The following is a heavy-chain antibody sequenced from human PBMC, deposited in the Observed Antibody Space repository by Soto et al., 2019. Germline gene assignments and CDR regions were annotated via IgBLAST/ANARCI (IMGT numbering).Heavy chain of an antibody. D-gene: IGHD6-13*01. CDR3: AREGSSFFDY. J-gene: IGHJ4*02. CDR2: IYYSGST. CDR1: GGSISSYY. Sequence: LSLTCTVSGGSISSYYWSWIRQPPGKGLEWIGYIYYSGSTNYNPSLKSRVTISVDTSKNQFSLKLSSVTAADTAVYYCAREGSSFFDYWGQGTLVTVSS. V-gene: IGHV4-59*01.